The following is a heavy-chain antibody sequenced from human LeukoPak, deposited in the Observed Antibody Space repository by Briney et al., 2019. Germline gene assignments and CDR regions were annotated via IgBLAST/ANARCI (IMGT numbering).Heavy chain of an antibody. D-gene: IGHD3-10*01. CDR3: CGRVIGRTDWFDP. CDR1: GFSFSNYG. CDR2: IRNDGSNK. J-gene: IGHJ5*02. Sequence: GGSLRLSCAASGFSFSNYGVNWVRQAPGKGLEWVAFIRNDGSNKYYVDSVKGRFTISRDNSQNTLYLQMDSLRAEDTAVYYCCGRVIGRTDWFDPWGQGTLVTVSS. V-gene: IGHV3-30*02.